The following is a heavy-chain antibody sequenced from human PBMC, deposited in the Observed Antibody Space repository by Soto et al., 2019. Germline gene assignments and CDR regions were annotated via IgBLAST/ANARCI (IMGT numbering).Heavy chain of an antibody. CDR1: GFTFSSYG. V-gene: IGHV3-30*18. J-gene: IGHJ3*02. Sequence: SLRLSCAASGFTFSSYGMHWVRQAPGKGLEWVAVISYDGSNKYYADSVKGRFTISRDNSKNTLYLQMNSLRAEDTAVYYCAKAATQSPSWCDLRLDAFDIWGQRTMVTGSS. D-gene: IGHD6-25*01. CDR2: ISYDGSNK. CDR3: AKAATQSPSWCDLRLDAFDI.